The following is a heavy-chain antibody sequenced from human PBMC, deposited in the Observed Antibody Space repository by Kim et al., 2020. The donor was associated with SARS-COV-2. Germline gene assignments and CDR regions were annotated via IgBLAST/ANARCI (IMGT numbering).Heavy chain of an antibody. V-gene: IGHV3-15*01. D-gene: IGHD3-10*01. J-gene: IGHJ4*02. CDR1: GFTFTNAW. CDR3: VWSLGSGSFMDS. CDR2: MKSTTDGGTT. Sequence: GGSLRLSCAASGFTFTNAWMSWVRQAPGKGLEWLGRMKSTTDGGTTDYAAPVKGRFTFSREDSKNTLYLQMNSLKTEDTAVYYCVWSLGSGSFMDSWGQG.